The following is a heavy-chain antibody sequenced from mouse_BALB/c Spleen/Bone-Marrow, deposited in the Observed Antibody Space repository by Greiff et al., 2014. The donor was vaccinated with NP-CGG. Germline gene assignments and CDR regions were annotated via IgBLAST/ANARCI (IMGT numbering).Heavy chain of an antibody. V-gene: IGHV3-6*02. J-gene: IGHJ3*01. D-gene: IGHD2-14*01. CDR1: GYSITSGYY. CDR3: ARGGYDGRGFAY. Sequence: EVQLQESGPGLVKPSQSLSLTCSVTGYSITSGYYWNWIRQFPGNKLEWMGYISYDGSNNYNPSLKNRISITRDTSKNQFFLKFNSVTTEDTATYYCARGGYDGRGFAYWGQGTLVTVSA. CDR2: ISYDGSN.